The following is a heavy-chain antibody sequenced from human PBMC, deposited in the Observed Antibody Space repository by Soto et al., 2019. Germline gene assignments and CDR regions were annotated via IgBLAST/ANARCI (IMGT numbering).Heavy chain of an antibody. CDR2: IGPESGAT. CDR3: GRGRSGQIVVFY. D-gene: IGHD1-26*01. CDR1: GYTFTGHY. V-gene: IGHV1-2*02. Sequence: ASVKVSCKASGYTFTGHYIHWVRQAPEQGPEWMGEIGPESGATRYAQKFQGRVTMTRDTPITTVYMELNNLSPDDTAVYYCGRGRSGQIVVFYWGQGTPVTVSS. J-gene: IGHJ4*02.